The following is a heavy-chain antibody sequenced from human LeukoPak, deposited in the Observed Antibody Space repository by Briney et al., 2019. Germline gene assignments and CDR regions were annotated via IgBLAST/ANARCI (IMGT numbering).Heavy chain of an antibody. D-gene: IGHD4-17*01. CDR3: ARLSSRLVTTSSHYGMDV. CDR1: GYSFTSYW. J-gene: IGHJ6*02. V-gene: IGHV5-51*01. Sequence: GESLKISCKGSGYSFTSYWIGWVRQLPGKGLEWMGIIYPGDSDTTYSPSFQGQVTISVDKSISTAYLQWSSLKASDAAMYSCARLSSRLVTTSSHYGMDVWGQGTTVTVSS. CDR2: IYPGDSDT.